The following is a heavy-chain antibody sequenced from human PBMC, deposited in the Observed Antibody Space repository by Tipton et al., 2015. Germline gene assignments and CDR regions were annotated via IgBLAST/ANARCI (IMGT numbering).Heavy chain of an antibody. Sequence: LRLSCTVSVGSITTGDYYWSWIRQPPGKGLEWIGHISYNGSTCCTPSLKSRLTTSIDTSKNHFSLNLTSVTAADTAMYYCARGGRDDYIWGSSRFDSWGQGILVTVSS. J-gene: IGHJ5*01. V-gene: IGHV4-30-4*01. CDR3: ARGGRDDYIWGSSRFDS. CDR1: VGSITTGDYY. CDR2: ISYNGST. D-gene: IGHD3-16*02.